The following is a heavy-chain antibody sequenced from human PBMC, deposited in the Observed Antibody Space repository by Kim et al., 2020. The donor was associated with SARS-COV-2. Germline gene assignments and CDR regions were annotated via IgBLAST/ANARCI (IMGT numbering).Heavy chain of an antibody. Sequence: GGSLRLSCAASGFTFSIYGMHWVRQAPGKGLEWLAYDGSNNFNADSVKGRFIISRDNSKNTLFLQMNGLRAEDTAVYYCARDVSPWYFDLWGRGTLVTVSS. J-gene: IGHJ2*01. CDR3: ARDVSPWYFDL. CDR2: YDGSNN. V-gene: IGHV3-33*08. CDR1: GFTFSIYG.